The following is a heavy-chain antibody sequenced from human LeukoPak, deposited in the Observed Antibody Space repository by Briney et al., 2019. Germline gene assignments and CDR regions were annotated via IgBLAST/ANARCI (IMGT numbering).Heavy chain of an antibody. Sequence: PGGSLRLSCATSGFTVSSNFMSWVRQAPGKGLEWVSVIYSGGSTYYADSVKGRFTISRDNSKNTLYLQINSLRAEDTAVYYCARSSTGYSSGWYGDYWGQGTLVTVSS. J-gene: IGHJ4*02. V-gene: IGHV3-66*01. CDR2: IYSGGST. CDR1: GFTVSSNF. CDR3: ARSSTGYSSGWYGDY. D-gene: IGHD6-19*01.